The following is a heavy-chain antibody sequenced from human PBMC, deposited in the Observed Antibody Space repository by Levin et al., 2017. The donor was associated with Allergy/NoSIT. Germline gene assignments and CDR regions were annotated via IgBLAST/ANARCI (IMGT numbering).Heavy chain of an antibody. J-gene: IGHJ4*02. CDR1: GFTFSSYG. V-gene: IGHV3-30*18. CDR2: ISYDGSNK. Sequence: VGSLRLSCAASGFTFSSYGMHWVRQAPGKGLEWVAVISYDGSNKYYADSVKGRFTISRDNSKNTLYLQMNSLRAEDTAVYYCAKDSRYSYGSNFDYWGQGTLVTVSS. CDR3: AKDSRYSYGSNFDY. D-gene: IGHD5-18*01.